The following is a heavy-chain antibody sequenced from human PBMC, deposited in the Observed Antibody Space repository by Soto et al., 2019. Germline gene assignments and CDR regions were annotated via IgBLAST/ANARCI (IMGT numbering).Heavy chain of an antibody. Sequence: QVQLVQSGAEVKKPGSSVKVSCKASGGTFSSYAISWVRQAPGQGLEWMGGIIPIFGTANYAQKFQGRVTITADESTSKDYMELSSLRSEDTAVYYCARGGYCTNGVCYTHYYYGMDVWGQGTTVTVSS. CDR3: ARGGYCTNGVCYTHYYYGMDV. J-gene: IGHJ6*02. V-gene: IGHV1-69*01. D-gene: IGHD2-8*01. CDR2: IIPIFGTA. CDR1: GGTFSSYA.